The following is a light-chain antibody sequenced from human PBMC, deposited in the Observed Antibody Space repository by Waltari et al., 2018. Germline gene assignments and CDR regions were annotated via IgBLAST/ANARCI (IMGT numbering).Light chain of an antibody. Sequence: QSVLTQPASVSGSSGQSLTISCTGTSSDVGAYNYVSWYQQHPGKAPKLVIYDVRNPPLGFSDPLSGSKSGNTASLTISGLQAEDEADYYCSSYTSGNIPLFGTGTKVTVL. CDR1: SSDVGAYNY. CDR3: SSYTSGNIPL. J-gene: IGLJ1*01. CDR2: DVR. V-gene: IGLV2-14*03.